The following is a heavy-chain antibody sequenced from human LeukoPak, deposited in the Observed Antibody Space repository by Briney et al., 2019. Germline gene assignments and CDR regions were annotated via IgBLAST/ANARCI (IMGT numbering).Heavy chain of an antibody. D-gene: IGHD1-26*01. J-gene: IGHJ4*02. V-gene: IGHV3-66*01. Sequence: GGSLRLSCAASRFPVSRNHMSWVRQAPGKGLEWVSVIYNGDNTNYGDSVKGRFTISRDNSKNTLYVQMSSLRAEDTAVYYCAKPKVGATFDDWGQGTLVSVSS. CDR2: IYNGDNT. CDR3: AKPKVGATFDD. CDR1: RFPVSRNH.